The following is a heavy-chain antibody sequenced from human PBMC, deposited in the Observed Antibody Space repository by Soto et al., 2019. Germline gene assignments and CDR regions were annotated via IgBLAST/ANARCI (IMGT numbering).Heavy chain of an antibody. CDR3: ASCRMSCQNYYYYGMDV. J-gene: IGHJ6*02. Sequence: PGESLKISCKGSGYSFTSYWIGWVRQMPGKGLEWMGIIYPGDSDTRYSPSFQGQVTISADKSISTAYLQWSSLKASDTAMYYCASCRMSCQNYYYYGMDVWGQGTTVTVSS. V-gene: IGHV5-51*01. CDR1: GYSFTSYW. CDR2: IYPGDSDT. D-gene: IGHD2-2*01.